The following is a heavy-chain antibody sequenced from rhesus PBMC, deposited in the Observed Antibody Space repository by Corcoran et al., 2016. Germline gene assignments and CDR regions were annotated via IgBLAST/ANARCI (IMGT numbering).Heavy chain of an antibody. CDR3: TREGIRERYFEF. CDR1: GYTFTSYY. J-gene: IGHJ1*01. V-gene: IGHV1-1*01. CDR2: FSPYNGNK. Sequence: QVQLVQSGAEIKQPGASVKLSCKASGYTFTSYYMHWVSQAPGQGLEWIELFSPYNGNKCYAQNFQGRVTITTDKSTSTGYMELSSLRSEDTAVYYCTREGIRERYFEFWGQGALVTVSS. D-gene: IGHD5-42*01.